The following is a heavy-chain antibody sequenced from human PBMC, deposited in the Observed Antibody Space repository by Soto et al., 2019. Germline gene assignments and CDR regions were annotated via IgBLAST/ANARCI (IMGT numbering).Heavy chain of an antibody. D-gene: IGHD6-19*01. CDR3: PRSFGWYAIDY. J-gene: IGHJ4*02. CDR2: ISHSGSV. Sequence: QVLLQESGPGLVQPSGTLSLSCAVSGDSISTNYFWGWVRQPPGKGLEWVGDISHSGSVNYNPSLKSRVTISIDKSKNQFSLKLNSVTAADTVVYYCPRSFGWYAIDYWGQGTLVIVSS. CDR1: GDSISTNYF. V-gene: IGHV4-4*02.